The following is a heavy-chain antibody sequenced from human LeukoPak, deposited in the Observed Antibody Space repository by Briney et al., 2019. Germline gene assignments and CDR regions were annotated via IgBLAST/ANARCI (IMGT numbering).Heavy chain of an antibody. D-gene: IGHD1-1*01. CDR3: ARAASAYNSDYYFDH. CDR2: IRYDGSNK. V-gene: IGHV3-30*02. Sequence: PGGSLRLSCAASGFTFSSYGMHWVRQAPGKGLEWVAFIRYDGSNKYYADSVKGRFTISRDNAENTLSLEMKGLRAEDTAMYYCARAASAYNSDYYFDHWGQGALVTVSS. CDR1: GFTFSSYG. J-gene: IGHJ4*02.